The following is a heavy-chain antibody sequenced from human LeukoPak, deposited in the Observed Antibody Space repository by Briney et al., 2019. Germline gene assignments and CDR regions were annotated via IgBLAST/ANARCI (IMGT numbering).Heavy chain of an antibody. Sequence: GGSLRLSCAASGFTFSGSGMHWVRQASGKGLEWVGRIRSKVNSYATAYAASVKGRFTISRDDSKNTAYLQMNSLKIEDTAVYYCTTDSSGYWGQGTLVTVSS. CDR1: GFTFSGSG. J-gene: IGHJ4*02. CDR3: TTDSSGY. V-gene: IGHV3-73*01. CDR2: IRSKVNSYAT. D-gene: IGHD2-15*01.